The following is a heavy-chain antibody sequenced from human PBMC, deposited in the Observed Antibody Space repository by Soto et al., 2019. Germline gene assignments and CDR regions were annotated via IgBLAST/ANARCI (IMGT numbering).Heavy chain of an antibody. CDR2: IRSKANSYAT. CDR1: GFTFSGSA. J-gene: IGHJ4*02. D-gene: IGHD5-12*01. V-gene: IGHV3-73*01. Sequence: GGSLRLSCAASGFTFSGSAMHWVRQASGKGLEWVGRIRSKANSYATAYAASVKGRFTISRDDSKNTAYLQMNSLKTEDTAVYYCTSRFRDGYNSFYFDYWGQGTLVTVSS. CDR3: TSRFRDGYNSFYFDY.